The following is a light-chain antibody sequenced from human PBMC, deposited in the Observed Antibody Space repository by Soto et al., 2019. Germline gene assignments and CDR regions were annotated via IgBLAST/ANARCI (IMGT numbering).Light chain of an antibody. CDR3: CSYAGSRSYG. CDR1: SSDIGRSSL. Sequence: QSVLAQPASVSGSPGQSITISCAGTSSDIGRSSLVSWYQQHPGKGPKLIIYQATQRPSGVSDRFSGSRSGNTASPTISGVQAEDEADYYCCSYAGSRSYGFGTGTKVTVL. J-gene: IGLJ1*01. CDR2: QAT. V-gene: IGLV2-23*01.